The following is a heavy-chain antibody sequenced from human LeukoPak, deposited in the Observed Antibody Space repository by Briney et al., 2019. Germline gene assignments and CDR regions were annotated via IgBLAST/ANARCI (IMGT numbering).Heavy chain of an antibody. CDR3: ARGDYGDYFDY. D-gene: IGHD4-17*01. CDR2: IKQDGSEK. Sequence: GSLRLSXAASGFTFSSYWMSWVRQAPGKGLEWVANIKQDGSEKYYVDSVKGRFTISRDNAKNSLYLQMNSLRAEDTAVYYCARGDYGDYFDYWGQGTLVTVSS. J-gene: IGHJ4*02. V-gene: IGHV3-7*01. CDR1: GFTFSSYW.